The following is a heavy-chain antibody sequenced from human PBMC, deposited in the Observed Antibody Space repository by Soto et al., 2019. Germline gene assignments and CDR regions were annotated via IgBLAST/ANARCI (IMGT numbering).Heavy chain of an antibody. Sequence: GASVKGSCKASGYTFTSYGISWGRQAPGQRLEWMGWISAYNGKTNYAQKLQGRVTMTTDTSTSTAYMELRSLRSDDTAVYYCGKTEYYYDSSGYYVGGMDVWGQGTTVTVSS. V-gene: IGHV1-18*01. CDR3: GKTEYYYDSSGYYVGGMDV. D-gene: IGHD3-22*01. CDR1: GYTFTSYG. J-gene: IGHJ6*02. CDR2: ISAYNGKT.